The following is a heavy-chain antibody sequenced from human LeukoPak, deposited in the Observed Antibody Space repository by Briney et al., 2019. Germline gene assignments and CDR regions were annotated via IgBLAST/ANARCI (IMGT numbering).Heavy chain of an antibody. CDR3: ARAVAADTEIDY. V-gene: IGHV1-2*02. CDR2: INPNSGGT. CDR1: GYTFTGYY. Sequence: ASVKVSCKASGYTFTGYYMHWVRQAPGQGLEWMGWINPNSGGTNYAQKLQGRVTMTRDTSISTAYIELSRLRSDDTAVYYCARAVAADTEIDYWGQGTLVTGSS. J-gene: IGHJ4*02. D-gene: IGHD2-15*01.